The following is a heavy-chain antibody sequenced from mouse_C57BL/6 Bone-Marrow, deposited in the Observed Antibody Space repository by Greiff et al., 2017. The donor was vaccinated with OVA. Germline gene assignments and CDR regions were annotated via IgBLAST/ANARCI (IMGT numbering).Heavy chain of an antibody. CDR2: IRLKSDNYAT. V-gene: IGHV6-3*01. CDR3: TDGYYPDY. CDR1: GFTFSNYW. D-gene: IGHD2-3*01. J-gene: IGHJ2*01. Sequence: EVKLQESGGGLVQPGGSMKLSCVASGFTFSNYWMNWVRQSPEKGLEWVAQIRLKSDNYATHYAESVKGRFTISRDDSKSSVYLQMNNLRAEDTGIYYCTDGYYPDYRGQGTTLTVSS.